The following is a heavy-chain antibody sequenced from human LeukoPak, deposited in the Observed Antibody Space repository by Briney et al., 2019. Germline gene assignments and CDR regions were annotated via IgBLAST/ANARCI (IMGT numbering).Heavy chain of an antibody. V-gene: IGHV4-39*07. CDR2: IYYSGST. J-gene: IGHJ4*02. CDR3: ARESLYGSGSYYKSVLIFDY. D-gene: IGHD3-10*01. Sequence: KSSETLSLTCTVSGGSISSSSYYWGWIRQPPGKGLEWIGSIYYSGSTYYNPSLKSRVTISVDTSKNQFSLKLSSVIAADTAVYYCARESLYGSGSYYKSVLIFDYWGQGTLVTVSS. CDR1: GGSISSSSYY.